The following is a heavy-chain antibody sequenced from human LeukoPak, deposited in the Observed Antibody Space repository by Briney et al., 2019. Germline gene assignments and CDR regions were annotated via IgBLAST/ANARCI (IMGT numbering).Heavy chain of an antibody. CDR2: FDPEDGET. D-gene: IGHD5-12*01. CDR1: GGTFSSYA. Sequence: ASVKVSCKASGGTFSSYAISWVRQAPGKGLEWMGGFDPEDGETIYAQKFQGRVTMTEDTSTDTAYMELSSLRSEDTAVYYCATGGYDYYYYYGMDVWGQGTTVTVSS. CDR3: ATGGYDYYYYYGMDV. J-gene: IGHJ6*02. V-gene: IGHV1-24*01.